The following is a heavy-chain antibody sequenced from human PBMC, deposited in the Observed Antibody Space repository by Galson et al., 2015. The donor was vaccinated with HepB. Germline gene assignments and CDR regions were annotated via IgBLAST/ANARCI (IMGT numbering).Heavy chain of an antibody. CDR1: GFTFSSNW. V-gene: IGHV3-7*03. CDR3: VRANNGSSDY. CDR2: IKEGGSEK. D-gene: IGHD5-12*01. Sequence: SLRLSCAAAGFTFSSNWMRWVRQVPGKGLEWVASIKEGGSEKKYVESVQGRFTVSRDNAKNSLYLQMNSLRAEDTAVYYCVRANNGSSDYWGQGTLVTVSS. J-gene: IGHJ4*02.